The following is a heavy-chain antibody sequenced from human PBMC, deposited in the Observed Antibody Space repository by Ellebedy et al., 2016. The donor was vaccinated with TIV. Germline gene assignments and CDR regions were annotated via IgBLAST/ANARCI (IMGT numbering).Heavy chain of an antibody. Sequence: AASVKVSCKASGYTFTGYYMHWVRQAPGQGLEWMGWINPNSGGTNYAQKFQGRVTMTRDTSISTAYMELSRLRSDDTAVYYCATHYYDSSGYYYVSWFDPWGQGTLVTVSS. J-gene: IGHJ5*02. CDR3: ATHYYDSSGYYYVSWFDP. CDR1: GYTFTGYY. CDR2: INPNSGGT. D-gene: IGHD3-22*01. V-gene: IGHV1-2*02.